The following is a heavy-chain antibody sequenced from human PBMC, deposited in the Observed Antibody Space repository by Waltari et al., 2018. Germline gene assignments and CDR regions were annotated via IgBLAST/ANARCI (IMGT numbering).Heavy chain of an antibody. D-gene: IGHD5-18*01. J-gene: IGHJ4*02. CDR2: MSGSGGST. CDR3: AKDLSLRGYSYGYLDY. Sequence: EVQLLESGGGLVQPGGSLSVSCAACGLTFSSHAMSWVRQASGKGLEWVSGMSGSGGSTYYADSVKGRFTISRDNSKNTLYLQMNSLRAEDTAVYYCAKDLSLRGYSYGYLDYWGQETLVTVSS. CDR1: GLTFSSHA. V-gene: IGHV3-23*01.